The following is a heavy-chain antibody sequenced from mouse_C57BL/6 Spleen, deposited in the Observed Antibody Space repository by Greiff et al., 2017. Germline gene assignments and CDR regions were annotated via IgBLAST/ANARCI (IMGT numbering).Heavy chain of an antibody. CDR2: IDPEDGET. CDR1: GFNFKDYY. J-gene: IGHJ4*01. D-gene: IGHD2-2*01. Sequence: EVKLMESGAELVKPGASVKLSCTASGFNFKDYYMHWVKQRPEQGLEWIGRIDPEDGETKYAPKFQGKATLTADTSSNTAYLQLSSLTSEDTAVYYCANGYDVVAMDYWGQGTSVTVSS. V-gene: IGHV14-2*01. CDR3: ANGYDVVAMDY.